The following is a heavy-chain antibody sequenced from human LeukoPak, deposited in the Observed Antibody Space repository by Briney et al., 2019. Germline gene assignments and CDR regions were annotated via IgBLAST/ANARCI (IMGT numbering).Heavy chain of an antibody. CDR2: IRYDGSDK. V-gene: IGHV3-30*02. CDR3: ARRIQGMAPYYFDY. D-gene: IGHD5-24*01. Sequence: PGGSLRLSCGGSGLTLSNHGMHWVRQAPGKGLEWVAFIRYDGSDKYYADSVKGRFTISRDNAKNTLYLQMNSLRAEDTAVYYCARRIQGMAPYYFDYWGQGTLVTVSS. CDR1: GLTLSNHG. J-gene: IGHJ4*02.